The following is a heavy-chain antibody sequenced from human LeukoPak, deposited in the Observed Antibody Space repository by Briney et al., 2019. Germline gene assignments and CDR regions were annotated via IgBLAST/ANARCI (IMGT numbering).Heavy chain of an antibody. CDR2: MNPNSGNT. CDR3: ARVSYGWLGWFDP. V-gene: IGHV1-8*01. CDR1: GYTFTSYD. J-gene: IGHJ5*02. Sequence: ASVTVSCKASGYTFTSYDINWVRQATGQGLEWMGWMNPNSGNTGYAQKFQGRVTMTRNTSISTAYMELSSLRSEDTAVYYCARVSYGWLGWFDPWGQGTLVTVSS. D-gene: IGHD5-18*01.